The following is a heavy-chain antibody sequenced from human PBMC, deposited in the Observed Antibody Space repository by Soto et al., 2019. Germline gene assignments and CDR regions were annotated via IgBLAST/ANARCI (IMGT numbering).Heavy chain of an antibody. Sequence: PSETLSLTCTVSGGSISSRSYYWGWIRQPPGKGLEWIGSIYYSGSTYYNPSLKSRVTISVDTSKNQFSLMLSSVTAADTAVYYCARHGTVTTFLYYYYGMDVWGQGTTVTVSS. D-gene: IGHD4-17*01. CDR3: ARHGTVTTFLYYYYGMDV. CDR1: GGSISSRSYY. J-gene: IGHJ6*02. CDR2: IYYSGST. V-gene: IGHV4-39*01.